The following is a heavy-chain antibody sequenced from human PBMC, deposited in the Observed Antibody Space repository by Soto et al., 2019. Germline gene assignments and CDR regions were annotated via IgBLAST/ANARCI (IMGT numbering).Heavy chain of an antibody. CDR1: GFTFSSYA. D-gene: IGHD2-2*01. V-gene: IGHV3-23*01. J-gene: IGHJ4*02. Sequence: GGSLRLSCAASGFTFSSYAMSWVRQAPGKGLEWVSAIGGSGGSTYYADSVKGRFTISRDNSKNTLYLQMNSLRAEDTAVYYCAKMEVPAAILRYFDYWGQGTLVTVSS. CDR2: IGGSGGST. CDR3: AKMEVPAAILRYFDY.